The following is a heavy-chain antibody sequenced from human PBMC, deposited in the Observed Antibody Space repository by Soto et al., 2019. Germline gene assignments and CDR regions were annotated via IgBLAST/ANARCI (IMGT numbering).Heavy chain of an antibody. CDR3: ARADCSSTSCYRWGSYYYGMDV. D-gene: IGHD2-2*02. V-gene: IGHV1-69*06. J-gene: IGHJ6*02. CDR1: GGTFSSYA. CDR2: VIPIFGTA. Sequence: QVQLVQSGAEVKKPGSSVKVSCKASGGTFSSYAISWVRQAPGQGLEWMGGVIPIFGTANYAQKFQGRVTITADKSTSTAYMELSSLRSDDTAVYYCARADCSSTSCYRWGSYYYGMDVWGQGTTVTVSS.